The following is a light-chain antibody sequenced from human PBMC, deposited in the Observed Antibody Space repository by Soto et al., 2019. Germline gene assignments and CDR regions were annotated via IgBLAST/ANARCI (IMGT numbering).Light chain of an antibody. CDR2: KVS. Sequence: LMTHSPLSPPVTLGQPASISCGSCQSRVHSDGRTYLSWFQQRPGXSPXRLIYKVSNRDSGVPDRFNDDGSGTDFTLRISRVEAEDAGFDDCLVGTHGVTFYQGTRLEIK. J-gene: IGKJ5*01. V-gene: IGKV2-30*02. CDR3: LVGTHGVT. CDR1: QSRVHSDGRTY.